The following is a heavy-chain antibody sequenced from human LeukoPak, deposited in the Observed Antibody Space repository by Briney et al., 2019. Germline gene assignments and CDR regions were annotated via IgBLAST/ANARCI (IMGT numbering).Heavy chain of an antibody. J-gene: IGHJ4*02. CDR1: GGSISSYY. Sequence: PSETLSLTCTVSGGSISSYYWSWIRQPPGKGLEWIGYIYYSGSTNYNPSLKSRVTISVDTSKNQFSLKLSSVTAADTAVYYCARLRKDGVMSYWGQGTPVTVSS. CDR2: IYYSGST. V-gene: IGHV4-59*01. CDR3: ARLRKDGVMSY. D-gene: IGHD3-3*01.